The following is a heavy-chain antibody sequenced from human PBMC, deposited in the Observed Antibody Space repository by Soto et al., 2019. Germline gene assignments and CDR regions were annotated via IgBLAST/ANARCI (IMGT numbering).Heavy chain of an antibody. J-gene: IGHJ1*01. Sequence: QVQLVESGGGVGQPGRSWRLSFAASGLTFIPMAWIWIRLVQGRGWGGVEVLSNEGRIKTYADSVKGRFTISRDNSKNTVYLQMNSLRGEDTGVYYCASGRGYCSESSCSYFDYFQHWGQGALVIVSS. D-gene: IGHD2-2*01. V-gene: IGHV3-30*03. CDR1: GLTFIPMA. CDR2: LSNEGRIK. CDR3: ASGRGYCSESSCSYFDYFQH.